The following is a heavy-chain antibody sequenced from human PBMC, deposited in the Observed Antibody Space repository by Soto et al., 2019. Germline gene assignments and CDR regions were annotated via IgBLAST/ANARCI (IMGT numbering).Heavy chain of an antibody. CDR2: IIPNSDST. Sequence: ASVKVSCKASGYTFSKSSVQWMRQAPGQGLEWMGWIIPNSDSTRYAQKFQGRVTMTRDMSTSTVYMELSSLRSEDTAVYYCARARLFHNWFDPWGQGTLVTVSS. D-gene: IGHD3-22*01. CDR1: GYTFSKSS. CDR3: ARARLFHNWFDP. V-gene: IGHV1-46*03. J-gene: IGHJ5*02.